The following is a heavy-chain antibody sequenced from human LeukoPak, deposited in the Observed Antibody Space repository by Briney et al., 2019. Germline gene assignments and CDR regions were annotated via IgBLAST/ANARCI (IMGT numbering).Heavy chain of an antibody. CDR2: ISPYNGNT. Sequence: ASVKVSCETSGYTFTSYSISWVRQAPGQGLEWMGSISPYNGNTNYAQKLQGRVTMTTDTSTSTAYMDLRSLRSDDTALYYCARGRWEYSSSSVLYYYYYMDVWGKGTTVTVSS. J-gene: IGHJ6*03. D-gene: IGHD6-6*01. CDR3: ARGRWEYSSSSVLYYYYYMDV. V-gene: IGHV1-18*01. CDR1: GYTFTSYS.